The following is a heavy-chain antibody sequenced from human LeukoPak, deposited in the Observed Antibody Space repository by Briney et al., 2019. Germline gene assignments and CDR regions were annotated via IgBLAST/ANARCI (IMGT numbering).Heavy chain of an antibody. Sequence: SETLSLTCTVSGASISSGSYYWGWIRQPAGKGLEWIGRVYTSGSTNYNPSLKRRVTISLDTSKNQFSLKLSSVTAADTAVYYCARDFYWSAYPGHFDYWGQGTLVTVSS. V-gene: IGHV4-61*02. CDR2: VYTSGST. D-gene: IGHD3-3*01. CDR1: GASISSGSYY. CDR3: ARDFYWSAYPGHFDY. J-gene: IGHJ4*02.